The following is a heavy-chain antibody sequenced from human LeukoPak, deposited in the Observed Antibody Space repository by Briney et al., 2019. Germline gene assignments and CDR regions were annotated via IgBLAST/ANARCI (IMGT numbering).Heavy chain of an antibody. CDR1: GGSISSSNW. CDR3: ARVLVVVIPDYYYYMDV. J-gene: IGHJ6*03. Sequence: SGTLSLTCAVSGGSISSSNWWSWVRQPPGKGLEWIGEIYHSGSTNYNPSLKSRVTISVDKSKNQFSLKLSSVTAADTAVYYCARVLVVVIPDYYYYMDVWGKGTTVTVSS. V-gene: IGHV4-4*02. CDR2: IYHSGST. D-gene: IGHD3-22*01.